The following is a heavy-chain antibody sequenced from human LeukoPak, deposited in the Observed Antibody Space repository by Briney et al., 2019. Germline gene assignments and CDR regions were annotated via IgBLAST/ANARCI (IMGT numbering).Heavy chain of an antibody. V-gene: IGHV4-30-4*01. CDR3: ARDLPDYYDSSGYPLQAFDI. D-gene: IGHD3-22*01. CDR2: IYYSGST. CDR1: GGSISSGDYY. Sequence: PSETLSLTCTVSGGSISSGDYYWSWIRQPPGKGLEWIGYIYYSGSTYYNPSLKSRVTISVDTSKNQFSLKLSSVTAADTAVYYCARDLPDYYDSSGYPLQAFDIWGQGTMVTVSS. J-gene: IGHJ3*02.